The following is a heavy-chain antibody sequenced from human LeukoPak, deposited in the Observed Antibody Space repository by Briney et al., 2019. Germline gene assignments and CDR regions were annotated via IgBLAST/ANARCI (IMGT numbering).Heavy chain of an antibody. J-gene: IGHJ3*02. Sequence: PSETLSLTCTVSGGSISSYYWGWIRQPPGKGLEWIGSIYYSGSTYYNPSLKSRVTISVDTSKNQFSLKLSSVTAADTAVYYCARVGIVVVPAEVYDAFDIWGQGTMVTVSS. CDR2: IYYSGST. V-gene: IGHV4-39*07. CDR1: GGSISSYY. D-gene: IGHD2-2*03. CDR3: ARVGIVVVPAEVYDAFDI.